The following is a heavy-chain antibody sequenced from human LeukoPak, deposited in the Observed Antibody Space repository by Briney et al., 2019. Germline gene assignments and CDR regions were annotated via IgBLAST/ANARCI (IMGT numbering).Heavy chain of an antibody. CDR1: GFTFSRYW. CDR3: ANSLQGFSYGPGPLDY. D-gene: IGHD5-18*01. J-gene: IGHJ4*02. V-gene: IGHV3-30*02. CDR2: IRYDGSNE. Sequence: GGSLRLSCEVSGFTFSRYWMSWVRQAPGKGLEWMSFIRYDGSNEYYADSVKGRFTISRDNSKNTLYLQMNSLRAEDTAVYYCANSLQGFSYGPGPLDYWGQGTLVTVSS.